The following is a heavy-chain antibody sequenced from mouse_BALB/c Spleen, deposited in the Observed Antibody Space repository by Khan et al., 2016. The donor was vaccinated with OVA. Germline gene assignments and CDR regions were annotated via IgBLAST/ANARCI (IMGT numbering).Heavy chain of an antibody. D-gene: IGHD1-1*01. Sequence: QVQLMQSGAELAKPGASVKMSCKASGYTFINYWILWVKQRPGQGLEWIGYINPSTGYPEYNQNFKDKSTLTADKSSSTAYMQLSSLTSEDSGVDSCERRGLRCDLDYWGQGTTVTVSS. CDR1: GYTFINYW. CDR3: ERRGLRCDLDY. J-gene: IGHJ2*01. V-gene: IGHV1-7*01. CDR2: INPSTGYP.